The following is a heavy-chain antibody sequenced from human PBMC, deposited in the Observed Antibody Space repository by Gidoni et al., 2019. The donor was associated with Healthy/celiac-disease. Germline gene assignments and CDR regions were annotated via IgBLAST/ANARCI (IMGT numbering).Heavy chain of an antibody. V-gene: IGHV3-23*01. Sequence: EVQLLESGGGLVQPGGSLRLSCAASGFTFSSYAMSWVRQAPGKGLEWVSAISGSGGSTYYADSVKGRFTISRDNSKNTLYLQMNSLRAEDTAVYYCAKVFGVTMVRGVITKGGIDYWGQGTLVTVSS. CDR1: GFTFSSYA. D-gene: IGHD3-10*01. CDR3: AKVFGVTMVRGVITKGGIDY. CDR2: ISGSGGST. J-gene: IGHJ4*02.